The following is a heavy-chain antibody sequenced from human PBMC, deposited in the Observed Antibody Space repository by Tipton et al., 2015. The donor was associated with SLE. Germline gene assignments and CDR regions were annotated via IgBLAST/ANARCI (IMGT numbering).Heavy chain of an antibody. J-gene: IGHJ3*01. CDR3: ARTFYGGGDAFDV. Sequence: TLSLTCTVSGDSITSITRTNWWSWVRQPPGKGLEWIGEIFHSGSTNYRPSLKSRVIISVDKSKNQFSLKLTSVTAADTAVYYCARTFYGGGDAFDVWGQGTKVSVSS. CDR1: GDSITSITRTNW. V-gene: IGHV4-4*02. CDR2: IFHSGST. D-gene: IGHD4-23*01.